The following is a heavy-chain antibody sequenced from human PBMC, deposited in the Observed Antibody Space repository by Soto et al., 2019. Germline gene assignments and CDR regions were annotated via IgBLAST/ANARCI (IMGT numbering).Heavy chain of an antibody. D-gene: IGHD1-26*01. Sequence: ASVKVSCKASGYTFTSDGGSWVRQEPGQGLEWMGWISAHNGDTIYAQKFQDRITMTTDTSTNTAYLELRSLKSGDTAVFYCARSSGTYPPSRYYYGLDVWGQGTTVTVSS. V-gene: IGHV1-18*01. J-gene: IGHJ6*02. CDR2: ISAHNGDT. CDR1: GYTFTSDG. CDR3: ARSSGTYPPSRYYYGLDV.